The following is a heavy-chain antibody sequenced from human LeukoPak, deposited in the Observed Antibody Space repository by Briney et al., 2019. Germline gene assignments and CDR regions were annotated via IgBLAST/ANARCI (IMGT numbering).Heavy chain of an antibody. D-gene: IGHD6-6*01. CDR2: IYYSGST. CDR1: GDSISSYY. J-gene: IGHJ4*02. Sequence: PSETLSPTCTVSGDSISSYYWSWIRQPPGKGLEWIGYIYYSGSTNYNPSLKSRVTISVDTSKNQFSLKLSSVTAADAAVYYCARSLLAARPDLVYWGQGTLVTVSS. V-gene: IGHV4-59*01. CDR3: ARSLLAARPDLVY.